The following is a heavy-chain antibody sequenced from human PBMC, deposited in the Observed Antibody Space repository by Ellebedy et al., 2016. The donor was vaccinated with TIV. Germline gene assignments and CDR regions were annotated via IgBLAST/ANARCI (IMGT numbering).Heavy chain of an antibody. V-gene: IGHV1-8*01. D-gene: IGHD3-16*01. Sequence: ASVKVSXXASGYTFTDYDINWVRQATGQGLEWMGWMNPNSGNTGYAQKFQGRVTMTRNTSISTAYMELSSLRYEDTAVYYCARRWGRHYPDNWFNPWGQGTLVSVSS. J-gene: IGHJ5*02. CDR2: MNPNSGNT. CDR1: GYTFTDYD. CDR3: ARRWGRHYPDNWFNP.